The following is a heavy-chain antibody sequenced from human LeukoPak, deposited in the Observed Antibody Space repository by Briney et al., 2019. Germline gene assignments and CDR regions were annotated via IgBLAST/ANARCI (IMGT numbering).Heavy chain of an antibody. J-gene: IGHJ6*03. Sequence: PSETLSLTCTVSGASISGYLWTWIRQPPGKGLEWIGYVYDNGDTNYHPSFTGRVSISVDVSKSQFSLKLTSVLAADTAVYYCARGRQSYTYYYYYMDVWGKGTTVTVSS. V-gene: IGHV4-59*01. CDR2: VYDNGDT. CDR1: GASISGYL. D-gene: IGHD3-10*01. CDR3: ARGRQSYTYYYYYMDV.